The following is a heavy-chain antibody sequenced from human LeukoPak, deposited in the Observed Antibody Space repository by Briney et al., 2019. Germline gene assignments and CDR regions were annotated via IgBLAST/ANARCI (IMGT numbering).Heavy chain of an antibody. CDR1: GFTFSSYS. CDR2: ISSSSSYI. CDR3: ARGNNDYYDSSGYYLGGVGGAFDI. J-gene: IGHJ3*02. D-gene: IGHD3-22*01. Sequence: GGSLRLSCAASGFTFSSYSMNWVRQAPGKGLEWVSSISSSSSYIYYADSVKGRFTISRDNAKNSLYLQMDSLRAEDTAVYYCARGNNDYYDSSGYYLGGVGGAFDIWGQGTMVTVSS. V-gene: IGHV3-21*01.